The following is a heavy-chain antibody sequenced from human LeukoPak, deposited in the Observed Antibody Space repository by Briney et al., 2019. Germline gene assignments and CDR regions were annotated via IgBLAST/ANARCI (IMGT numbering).Heavy chain of an antibody. CDR1: GYSFSDYS. Sequence: GASVKVSCKASGYSFSDYSMHWVRQAPGQGLEWMGRINPNSGGISYAQNFQGRVSMTRDTSISTTYTELSGLTSDDTAVYYCARGGSGSGYLYYFDYWGQGTLVSVSS. J-gene: IGHJ4*02. CDR3: ARGGSGSGYLYYFDY. D-gene: IGHD3-10*01. V-gene: IGHV1-2*06. CDR2: INPNSGGI.